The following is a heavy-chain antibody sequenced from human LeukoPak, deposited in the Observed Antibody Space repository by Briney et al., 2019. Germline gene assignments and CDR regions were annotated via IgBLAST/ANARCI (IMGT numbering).Heavy chain of an antibody. CDR1: GGSFSGYY. D-gene: IGHD6-19*01. Sequence: SETLSLTCAVYGGSFSGYYWSWIRQPPGKGLEWIGEINHSGSTNYNPSLKSRVTMSVDTSKNQFSLKLSSVTAADTAVYYCARAGKSSGWYGIGYFDYWGQGTLVTVSS. CDR2: INHSGST. CDR3: ARAGKSSGWYGIGYFDY. V-gene: IGHV4-34*01. J-gene: IGHJ4*02.